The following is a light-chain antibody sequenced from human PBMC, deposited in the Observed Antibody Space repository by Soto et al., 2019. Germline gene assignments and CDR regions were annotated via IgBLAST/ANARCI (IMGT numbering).Light chain of an antibody. V-gene: IGKV1-5*03. CDR3: QHYWT. CDR1: QIITGW. J-gene: IGKJ2*01. CDR2: KAS. Sequence: DVQMTQSPSTLSASVGDRVTITCRASQIITGWLAWYQQKPGKAPKLLIYKASNLESGVPSRFSGSGSGTEFTLTISSLQPDDCATYYCQHYWTFGQGTKLEIK.